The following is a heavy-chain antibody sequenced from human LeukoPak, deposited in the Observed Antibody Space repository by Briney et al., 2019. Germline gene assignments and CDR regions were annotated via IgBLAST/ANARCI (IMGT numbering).Heavy chain of an antibody. CDR2: INPNSGGT. V-gene: IGHV1-2*02. CDR3: VRNPIDCSGGSCYSRFDP. D-gene: IGHD2-15*01. J-gene: IGHJ5*02. Sequence: ASVPVCCKASGYTFTGYYMNWVRQAPGQGLEWMGWINPNSGGTNYAQKFQGRVTMTRDTSISTAYMELSRLRSDDTAVYYCVRNPIDCSGGSCYSRFDPWSEGTLVTVSS. CDR1: GYTFTGYY.